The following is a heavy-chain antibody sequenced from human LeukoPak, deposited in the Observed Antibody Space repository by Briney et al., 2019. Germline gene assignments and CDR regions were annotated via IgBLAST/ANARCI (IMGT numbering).Heavy chain of an antibody. CDR3: AREKGFRMGFDI. CDR1: GYTFTSYA. D-gene: IGHD1-14*01. J-gene: IGHJ3*02. V-gene: IGHV1-3*01. CDR2: ITGGNGNT. Sequence: ASAKVSCKASGYTFTSYAMHWMRQAPGQRLEWMGWITGGNGNTKYSQKFQGRVTLTRDTSASTANMELSSLTSEDTAVFYCAREKGFRMGFDIWGQGTMVTVSS.